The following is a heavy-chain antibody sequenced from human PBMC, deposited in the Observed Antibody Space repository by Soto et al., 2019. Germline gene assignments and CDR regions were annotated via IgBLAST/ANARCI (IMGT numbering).Heavy chain of an antibody. CDR1: GFTFSSCW. D-gene: IGHD6-6*01. CDR3: ARGYSSSPNWFDP. CDR2: IKQDGSQK. J-gene: IGHJ5*02. Sequence: EVQLVESGGGLVQPGGSLRLSCVASGFTFSSCWMSWVRQAPGKGLEWVANIKQDGSQKYYVDSVKGRFTISRDNAMNSLYLQMNSLRAEDTDMYYCARGYSSSPNWFDPWGQGTLVTVSS. V-gene: IGHV3-7*03.